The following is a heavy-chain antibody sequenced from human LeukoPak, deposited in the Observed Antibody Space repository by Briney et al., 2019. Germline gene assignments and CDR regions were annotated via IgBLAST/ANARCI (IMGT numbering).Heavy chain of an antibody. J-gene: IGHJ4*02. V-gene: IGHV1-2*02. CDR1: GYTFTGYY. CDR2: INPNSGGT. D-gene: IGHD6-13*01. CDR3: ARAPRRASSWYDY. Sequence: ASVKVSCKASGYTFTGYYMHWVRQAPGQGLEWMGWINPNSGGTNYAQKFQGRVTMTRDTSIDTAYMELSRLRSDDTAVYSCARAPRRASSWYDYWGQGTLVTVSS.